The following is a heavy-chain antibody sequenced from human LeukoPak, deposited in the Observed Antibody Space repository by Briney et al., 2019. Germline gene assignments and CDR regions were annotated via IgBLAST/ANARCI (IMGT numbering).Heavy chain of an antibody. CDR3: ARSIAVGGPQFAYYYYVDV. Sequence: PSETLSLTCTISGGSISTYYWSWIRQPAGKGLEWIGRIYTSGSANYNPSLKSRVTISVDKSKKQFSLKLSSVTAADTGVYYCARSIAVGGPQFAYYYYVDVWGKGTTVTVSS. V-gene: IGHV4-4*07. CDR1: GGSISTYY. D-gene: IGHD6-13*01. J-gene: IGHJ6*03. CDR2: IYTSGSA.